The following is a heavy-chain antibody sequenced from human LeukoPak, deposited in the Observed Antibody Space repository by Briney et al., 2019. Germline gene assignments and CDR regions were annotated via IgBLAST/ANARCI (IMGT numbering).Heavy chain of an antibody. J-gene: IGHJ4*02. D-gene: IGHD5-18*01. CDR2: INPNSGGT. Sequence: ASVKVSCKASGYSFSGHYIHWVRQAPGQGLEWTGWINPNSGGTNYAQKFQGRVTMTRDTSISTAYMDLSSLRFDDTAVYYCARVPAGYGPYYFDYWGQGTLVTVSS. CDR1: GYSFSGHY. V-gene: IGHV1-2*02. CDR3: ARVPAGYGPYYFDY.